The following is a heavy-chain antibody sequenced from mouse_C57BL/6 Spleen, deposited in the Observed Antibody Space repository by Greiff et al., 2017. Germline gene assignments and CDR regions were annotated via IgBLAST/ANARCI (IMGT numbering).Heavy chain of an antibody. Sequence: QVHVKQSGPGLVQPSQSLSITCPVPGFSLTSYGVHWFRHSPGKGLEWLGVIWSGAITDYNVAFISILSISKDNSKSQVFFKMNSLQADDTTIYYCARWLPNYAMEYWGQGTSDTVSS. CDR3: ARWLPNYAMEY. D-gene: IGHD2-2*01. CDR2: IWSGAIT. CDR1: GFSLTSYG. V-gene: IGHV2-2*01. J-gene: IGHJ4*01.